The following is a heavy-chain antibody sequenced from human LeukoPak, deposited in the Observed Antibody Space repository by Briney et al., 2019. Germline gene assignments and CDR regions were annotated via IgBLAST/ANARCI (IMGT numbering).Heavy chain of an antibody. CDR3: ARVPDSSGYGSPFDY. V-gene: IGHV1-18*01. D-gene: IGHD3-22*01. CDR1: GYSFILYG. CDR2: ISTSTGDT. Sequence: ASVKVSCKTSGYSFILYGISWVRQAPGQGPEWMGWISTSTGDTKYTQKFQGRVTLTTDTSTSTAYMELRSLRSDDTAVYYCARVPDSSGYGSPFDYWGQGTLVTVSS. J-gene: IGHJ4*02.